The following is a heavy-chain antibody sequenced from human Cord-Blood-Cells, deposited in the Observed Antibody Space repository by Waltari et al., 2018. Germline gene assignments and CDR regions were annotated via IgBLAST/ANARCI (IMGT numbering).Heavy chain of an antibody. J-gene: IGHJ3*02. V-gene: IGHV1-3*01. D-gene: IGHD3-10*01. Sequence: QVQLVQSGAEVKKPGASVKVSCQASGYTFTRYAMHWERKAPGQRLEWMGWINAGNGNTKYSQKFQGRVTITRDTSASTAYMELRSLRSEDTAVYYCAGRLTFYGSGSYYDAFDIWGQGTMVTVSS. CDR2: INAGNGNT. CDR3: AGRLTFYGSGSYYDAFDI. CDR1: GYTFTRYA.